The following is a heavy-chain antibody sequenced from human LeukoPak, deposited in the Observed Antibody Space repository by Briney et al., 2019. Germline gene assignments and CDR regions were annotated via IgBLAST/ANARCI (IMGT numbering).Heavy chain of an antibody. CDR3: ASGEYDILTGPPHLDY. CDR1: GYTFTGYY. CDR2: INPNSGGT. D-gene: IGHD3-9*01. J-gene: IGHJ4*02. Sequence: ASVKVSCKASGYTFTGYYMHWVRQAPGQGLEWMGWINPNSGGTNYAQKFQGRVTMTRDTSISTAYMELSRLRSDDTAVYYCASGEYDILTGPPHLDYWGQGTLVTVSS. V-gene: IGHV1-2*02.